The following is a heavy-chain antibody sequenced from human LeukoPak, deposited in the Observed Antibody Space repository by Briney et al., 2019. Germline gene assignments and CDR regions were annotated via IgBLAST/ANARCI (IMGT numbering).Heavy chain of an antibody. D-gene: IGHD3-22*01. Sequence: SETLSLTCTLSSGSLSSSSYYWGSVRQPPGTGLEWIAAIYYSGSTYYSPALKSRVSISIDTSTNHFSLRLSSVTAADTALYYCARRRYYDSTGYLDWGQGTLVTVSS. CDR2: IYYSGST. CDR3: ARRRYYDSTGYLD. V-gene: IGHV4-39*02. J-gene: IGHJ1*01. CDR1: SGSLSSSSYY.